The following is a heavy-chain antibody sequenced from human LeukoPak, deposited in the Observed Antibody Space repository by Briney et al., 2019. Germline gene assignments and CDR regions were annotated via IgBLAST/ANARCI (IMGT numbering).Heavy chain of an antibody. CDR3: ARDRYLSTGGHYYYYMDV. D-gene: IGHD1-14*01. CDR1: GGSFSGYY. V-gene: IGHV4-34*01. CDR2: INHSGST. J-gene: IGHJ6*03. Sequence: SETLSLTCAVYGGSFSGYYWSWIRQPPGKGLEWIGEINHSGSTNYNPSLKSRVTISVDTSKNQFSLKLSSVTAADTAVYYCARDRYLSTGGHYYYYMDVWGKGTTVTVSS.